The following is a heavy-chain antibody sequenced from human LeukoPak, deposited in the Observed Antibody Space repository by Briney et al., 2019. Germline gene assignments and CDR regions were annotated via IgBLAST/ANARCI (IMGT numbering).Heavy chain of an antibody. Sequence: GGSLRLSCAASGSTFTTYWMSWLRQAPGKGLEWVANINQDGSEKYYVDSVEGRFTISRDNARNSLYLQLNSLRAEDTAVYYCARRYYDGSGSHTLPADVWGQGTTVTVSS. CDR1: GSTFTTYW. CDR3: ARRYYDGSGSHTLPADV. D-gene: IGHD3-10*01. J-gene: IGHJ6*02. V-gene: IGHV3-7*04. CDR2: INQDGSEK.